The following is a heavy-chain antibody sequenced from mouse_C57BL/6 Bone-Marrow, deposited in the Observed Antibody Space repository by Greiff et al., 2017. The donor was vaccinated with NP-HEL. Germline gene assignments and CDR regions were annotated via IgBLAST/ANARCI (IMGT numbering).Heavy chain of an antibody. J-gene: IGHJ3*01. D-gene: IGHD1-1*01. CDR2: INPNYGTT. V-gene: IGHV1-39*01. CDR3: ATPCITTVVDAWCAY. CDR1: GYSFTDYN. Sequence: VQLQQSGPELVKPGASVRISCKASGYSFTDYNMNWVKQSNGKSLEWIGVINPNYGTTSYNQKFKGKATLTVDQSSSTAYMQLNSLTSEDSAVYYCATPCITTVVDAWCAYWGQGTLVTVSA.